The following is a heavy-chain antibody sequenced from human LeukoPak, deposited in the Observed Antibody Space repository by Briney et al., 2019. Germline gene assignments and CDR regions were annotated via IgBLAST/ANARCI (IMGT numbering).Heavy chain of an antibody. CDR1: GGSISSSSYY. CDR3: ARDTSLLTYYYGSGSYYHY. CDR2: IYYSGST. J-gene: IGHJ4*02. D-gene: IGHD3-10*01. V-gene: IGHV4-39*07. Sequence: SETLSLTCTVSGGSISSSSYYWGWIRQPPGKGLEWIGSIYYSGSTYYNPSLKSRVTMTRDTSTSTVYMELSSLRSEDTAVYYCARDTSLLTYYYGSGSYYHYWGQGTLVTVSP.